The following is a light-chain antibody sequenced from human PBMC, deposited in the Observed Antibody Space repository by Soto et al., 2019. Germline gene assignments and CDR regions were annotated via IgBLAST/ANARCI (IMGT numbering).Light chain of an antibody. CDR1: SGSIASNS. CDR3: QSYDSSNVV. CDR2: ENN. J-gene: IGLJ2*01. Sequence: NFMLTQPHSVSESPGKTVTISCTRSSGSIASNSVQWFQQRPGSAPTTVIYENNQRPSGVPDRFSGSTDGSSNSASLTISGLQTDDEADYYCQSYDSSNVVFGGGTK. V-gene: IGLV6-57*04.